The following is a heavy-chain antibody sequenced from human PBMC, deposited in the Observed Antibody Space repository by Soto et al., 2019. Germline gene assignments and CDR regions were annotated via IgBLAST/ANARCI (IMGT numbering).Heavy chain of an antibody. CDR3: ARRGEQQLTPYYFDY. V-gene: IGHV4-31*03. J-gene: IGHJ4*02. Sequence: TSETLSLTCTVSGGSISSGGYYWSWIRQHPGKGLEWIGYIYYSGSTYYKPSLKSRVNISVDTSKKQFSLKLNSVTAADKAVYNCARRGEQQLTPYYFDYWGQGTLVTVSS. CDR1: GGSISSGGYY. CDR2: IYYSGST. D-gene: IGHD6-13*01.